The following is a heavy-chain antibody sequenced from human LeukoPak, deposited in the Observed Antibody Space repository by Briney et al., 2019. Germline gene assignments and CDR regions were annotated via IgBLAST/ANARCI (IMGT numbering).Heavy chain of an antibody. CDR1: GYTFTSYD. J-gene: IGHJ6*02. D-gene: IGHD2-15*01. CDR2: MNPNSGNT. V-gene: IGHV1-8*01. Sequence: ASVKVSCKASGYTFTSYDINWVRQATGQGLEWMGWMNPNSGNTGYAQKFQGRVTMTRNTSISTAYMELSSLRSEDTAVYYCARDQDIVVVVGLGGMDVWGQGTTVTVSS. CDR3: ARDQDIVVVVGLGGMDV.